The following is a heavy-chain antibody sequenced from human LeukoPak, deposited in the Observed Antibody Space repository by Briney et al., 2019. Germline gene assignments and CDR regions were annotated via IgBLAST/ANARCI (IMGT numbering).Heavy chain of an antibody. D-gene: IGHD2/OR15-2a*01. CDR1: GYSFSHYW. Sequence: GESLKISCKGAGYSFSHYWIGWGRQMPGKGLEWMGLIYPDDSETRYSPSFQGQVTISADKSINTAYLEWSTLKASDTAIYYCAIHRCNSCYSEYWGQGTLVTVSS. V-gene: IGHV5-51*01. CDR2: IYPDDSET. CDR3: AIHRCNSCYSEY. J-gene: IGHJ4*02.